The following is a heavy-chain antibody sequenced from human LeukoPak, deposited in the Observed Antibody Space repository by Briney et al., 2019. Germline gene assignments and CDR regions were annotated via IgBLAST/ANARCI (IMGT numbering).Heavy chain of an antibody. CDR3: ARLQGPFNWIDP. Sequence: ASVKVSCKSSGYTFTTYGIIWVRQAPGQGLEWLGWIGAYNGHTYYAQKLQGRVTMTTDTSTSTAFMELRSLRPDDTAVYFCARLQGPFNWIDPCGQGTLVTVSS. V-gene: IGHV1-18*01. CDR1: GYTFTTYG. CDR2: IGAYNGHT. J-gene: IGHJ5*02.